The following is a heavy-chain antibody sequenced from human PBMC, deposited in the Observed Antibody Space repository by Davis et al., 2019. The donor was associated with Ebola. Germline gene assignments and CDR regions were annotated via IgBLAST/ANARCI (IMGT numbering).Heavy chain of an antibody. Sequence: GESLKISCAASGFTFSSYSMNWVRQAPGKGLEWVSYISGSGDNTYYADSVKGRFTISRDNSKTTLYLQMNSLRADDTAVYYCARAYCSGGSCYPWYFDLWGRGTLVTVSS. CDR3: ARAYCSGGSCYPWYFDL. J-gene: IGHJ2*01. V-gene: IGHV3-23*01. CDR1: GFTFSSYS. CDR2: ISGSGDNT. D-gene: IGHD2-15*01.